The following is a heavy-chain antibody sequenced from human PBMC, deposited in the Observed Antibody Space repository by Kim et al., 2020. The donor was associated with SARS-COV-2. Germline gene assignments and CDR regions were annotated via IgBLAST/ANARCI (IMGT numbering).Heavy chain of an antibody. CDR1: GGSFSGYY. J-gene: IGHJ6*02. Sequence: SETLSLTCAVYGGSFSGYYWRWIRQPPGKGLEWIGEINYSGSTNYNPSPKSRVTITVDTSKNKFSLELSSVTAADTAVYYCARGVYDILSAYYYYMDVWGQGTTVTVSS. CDR3: ARGVYDILSAYYYYMDV. D-gene: IGHD3-9*01. V-gene: IGHV4-34*01. CDR2: INYSGST.